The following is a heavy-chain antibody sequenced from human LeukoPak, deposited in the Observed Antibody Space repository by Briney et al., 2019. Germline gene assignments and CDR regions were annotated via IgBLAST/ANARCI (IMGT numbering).Heavy chain of an antibody. J-gene: IGHJ4*02. CDR3: ARSIPYGTTWYGRSDY. CDR2: IKPDGTTK. D-gene: IGHD6-13*01. CDR1: GFPFSSYS. V-gene: IGHV3-7*03. Sequence: GGSLRLSCAASGFPFSSYSMTWVRQAPGKGLEWVANIKPDGTTKFYVDSVKGRFTISRDNASNSLYLQMNSLRAEDTAIYYCARSIPYGTTWYGRSDYWGQGTLVTVSS.